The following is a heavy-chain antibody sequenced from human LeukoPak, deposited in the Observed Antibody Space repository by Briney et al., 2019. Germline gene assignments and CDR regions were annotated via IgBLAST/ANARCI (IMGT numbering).Heavy chain of an antibody. Sequence: SETLSLTCTVSGGPISRYHWSWIRQPPEKGLEWIGYIWYSGTTNYNPSLKSRVTMSVDTSKNHFSLRLSSVTAADTAVYYCVRTISDGSGDYWGQGILVTVSA. CDR3: VRTISDGSGDY. V-gene: IGHV4-59*01. J-gene: IGHJ4*02. CDR1: GGPISRYH. D-gene: IGHD3-10*01. CDR2: IWYSGTT.